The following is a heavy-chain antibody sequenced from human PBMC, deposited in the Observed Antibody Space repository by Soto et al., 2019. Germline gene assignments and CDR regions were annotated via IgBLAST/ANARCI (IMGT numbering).Heavy chain of an antibody. V-gene: IGHV3-7*01. CDR2: IKADGSEK. CDR3: ARDGKDWGGQLPAPFDY. D-gene: IGHD3-16*01. J-gene: IGHJ4*02. CDR1: GFAFGTYW. Sequence: EVQLVESGGGLVQPGGSLRLSCAASGFAFGTYWMSWVRQAPGKGPEWVANIKADGSEKYYVDSVKGRFTISRDNAKNSLYLQMNSLSAEDTAVYYCARDGKDWGGQLPAPFDYWGQGTLVSVSS.